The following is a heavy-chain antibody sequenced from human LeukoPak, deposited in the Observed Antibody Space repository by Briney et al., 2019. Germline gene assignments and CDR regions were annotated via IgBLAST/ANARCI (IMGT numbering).Heavy chain of an antibody. J-gene: IGHJ4*02. CDR3: AKIRSEVVVAATNY. D-gene: IGHD2-15*01. CDR1: GFTFSSYA. CDR2: ISGSGGRT. V-gene: IGHV3-23*01. Sequence: GGSLRLSCAASGFTFSSYAMSWVRQAPGKGLEWVSAISGSGGRTYYADSVKGRFTISRVNSKDTLFLQMDSLRAEDTAVYYCAKIRSEVVVAATNYWGQGTLVSVSS.